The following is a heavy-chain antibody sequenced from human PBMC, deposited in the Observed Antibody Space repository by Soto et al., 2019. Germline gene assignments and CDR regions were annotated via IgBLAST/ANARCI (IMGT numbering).Heavy chain of an antibody. V-gene: IGHV3-23*01. CDR2: ISGSGGST. CDR1: GFTFSSYA. CDR3: GGYFDWIPPGQGHKYYFDY. Sequence: GGSLRLSCAASGFTFSSYAMSWVRQAPGKGLEWVSAISGSGGSTYYADSVKGRFTISRDNSKNTLYLQMNSLRAEDTAVYYCGGYFDWIPPGQGHKYYFDYWGQGTLVTVSS. D-gene: IGHD3-9*01. J-gene: IGHJ4*02.